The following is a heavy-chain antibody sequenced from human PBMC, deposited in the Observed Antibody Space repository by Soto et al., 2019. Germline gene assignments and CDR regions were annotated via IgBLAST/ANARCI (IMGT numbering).Heavy chain of an antibody. V-gene: IGHV1-2*02. CDR3: ARQGFDFWSVSPAVRDGFDI. Sequence: ASVKVSCQASGYTFTDYYIHWVRQAPGQGLEWMGWLNPQSGGTNSAQKFQGRVTMTRDTSVSTAYIELNRLRSGDTAMYYCARQGFDFWSVSPAVRDGFDIWGQGTMVTVSS. CDR2: LNPQSGGT. D-gene: IGHD3-3*01. J-gene: IGHJ3*02. CDR1: GYTFTDYY.